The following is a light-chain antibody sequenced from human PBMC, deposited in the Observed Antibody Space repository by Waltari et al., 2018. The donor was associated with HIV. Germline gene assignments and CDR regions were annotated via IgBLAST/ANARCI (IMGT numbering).Light chain of an antibody. CDR2: EDT. CDR1: SDDVGGYSY. V-gene: IGLV2-14*01. Sequence: QSALTQPASVSASPGQSITLSCTGSSDDVGGYSYVSWYQPFPGKAPKLLISEDTDRASEISLRFSGSKSANTASLTISGLRPEDEADYFCASFSSTFTYVFGTGTKVTVL. J-gene: IGLJ1*01. CDR3: ASFSSTFTYV.